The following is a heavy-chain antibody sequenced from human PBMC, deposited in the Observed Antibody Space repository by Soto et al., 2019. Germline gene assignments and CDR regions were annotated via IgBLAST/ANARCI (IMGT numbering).Heavy chain of an antibody. CDR2: MNPNSANT. V-gene: IGHV1-8*01. CDR1: GYTFSTYD. J-gene: IGHJ4*02. Sequence: QVQLVQSGAEVRKPGASVKVSCKASGYTFSTYDIAWLRQATGQGLEWMGWMNPNSANTGYAQKFDGGVSMPRNTSITAAYMELRSLTSEDTAVYYCARAIRHQLFSDYWVQGTLVTVSS. CDR3: ARAIRHQLFSDY. D-gene: IGHD2-2*01.